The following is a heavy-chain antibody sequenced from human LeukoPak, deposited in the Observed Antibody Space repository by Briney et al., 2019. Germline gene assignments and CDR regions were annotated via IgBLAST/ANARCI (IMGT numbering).Heavy chain of an antibody. CDR1: GVSISGSTYY. CDR3: ARGSGWNSFDP. Sequence: PSETLSLTCTVSGVSISGSTYYWTWIRQPAGRGLEWIGRIYASGTTDYNPSLESRLIISLNTSRNQFSLNLRSVTAADTAIYYCARGSGWNSFDPWGQGTLVTVSS. D-gene: IGHD6-19*01. J-gene: IGHJ5*02. V-gene: IGHV4-61*02. CDR2: IYASGTT.